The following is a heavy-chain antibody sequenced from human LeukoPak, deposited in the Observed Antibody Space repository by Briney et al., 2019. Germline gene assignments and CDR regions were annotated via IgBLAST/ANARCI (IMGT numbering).Heavy chain of an antibody. V-gene: IGHV4-34*01. CDR2: INHSGST. CDR1: GGSFSVYY. D-gene: IGHD6-19*01. CDR3: ARVPRIAVAGRPFDY. J-gene: IGHJ4*02. Sequence: PSETLSLTCAVYGGSFSVYYRSWIRQPPGKGLEWIGEINHSGSTNYNPSLKSRVTISVDTSKNQFSLKLSSVTAADTAVYYCARVPRIAVAGRPFDYWGQGTLVTVSS.